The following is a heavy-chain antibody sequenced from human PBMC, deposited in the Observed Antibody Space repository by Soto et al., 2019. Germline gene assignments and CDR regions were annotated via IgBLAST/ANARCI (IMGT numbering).Heavy chain of an antibody. V-gene: IGHV3-20*01. CDR3: AREDGSDPYYYYMDV. CDR2: INWNGGST. CDR1: GFTFDDYG. J-gene: IGHJ6*03. D-gene: IGHD6-25*01. Sequence: GGSLRLSCAASGFTFDDYGMSWVRQAPGKGLEWVSGINWNGGSTGYADSVKGRFTISRDNAKNSLYLQMNSLRAEDTALYHCAREDGSDPYYYYMDVWGKGTTVTVSS.